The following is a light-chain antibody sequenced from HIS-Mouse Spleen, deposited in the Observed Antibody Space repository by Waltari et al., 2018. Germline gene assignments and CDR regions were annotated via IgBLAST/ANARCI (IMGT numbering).Light chain of an antibody. Sequence: QSALTQPASVSGSPGQSITIPCTGTSSDVGSYNLLSWYHQHPGKAPKLMIYEGSKRPSGVSNRFSGSKSGNTASLTISGLQAEDEADYYCCSYAGSSTFAVFGGGTQLTVL. CDR3: CSYAGSSTFAV. V-gene: IGLV2-23*03. J-gene: IGLJ7*01. CDR1: SSDVGSYNL. CDR2: EGS.